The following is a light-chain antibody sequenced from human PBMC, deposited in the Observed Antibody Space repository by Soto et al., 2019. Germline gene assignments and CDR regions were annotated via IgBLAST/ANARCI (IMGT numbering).Light chain of an antibody. V-gene: IGKV1-6*02. J-gene: IGKJ3*01. Sequence: QMTQFPSSLSASVGDTVTITCRASQGIRFDLAWYQQKPGKAPNLLIYGASTVQTGVPSRFSGSGSDTVFTLTISSLQPEGFATYYCLRDYNYARTFGPGTKGDI. CDR1: QGIRFD. CDR2: GAS. CDR3: LRDYNYART.